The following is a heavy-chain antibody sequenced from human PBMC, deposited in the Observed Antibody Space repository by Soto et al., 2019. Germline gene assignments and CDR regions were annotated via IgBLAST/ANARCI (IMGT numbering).Heavy chain of an antibody. CDR1: GASVSSGDYY. V-gene: IGHV4-61*08. Sequence: QVQLQESGPGLVKPSETLSLTCSVSGASVSSGDYYWSWIRQPPGKGLEWIGYIYYSGSTHYNPSLESRVTMSLDTSKNQLSLSLRSVTAADTAVYYCASTTKGLATRAFDHWGQGALVTVSS. D-gene: IGHD5-12*01. CDR2: IYYSGST. CDR3: ASTTKGLATRAFDH. J-gene: IGHJ4*02.